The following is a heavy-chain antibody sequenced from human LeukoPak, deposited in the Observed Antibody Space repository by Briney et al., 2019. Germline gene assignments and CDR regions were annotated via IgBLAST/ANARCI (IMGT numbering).Heavy chain of an antibody. Sequence: ASVKVSCKASGYTFTGYDMHWVRQAPGQGLDWMGWINLTSGGTNYTQKFQGRVTMTGDTSISTSYMELSTLRSDDTAVYYCARVGYDILTGYLYYYYGMDVWGQGTTVTVSS. J-gene: IGHJ6*02. V-gene: IGHV1-2*02. CDR1: GYTFTGYD. CDR2: INLTSGGT. D-gene: IGHD3-9*01. CDR3: ARVGYDILTGYLYYYYGMDV.